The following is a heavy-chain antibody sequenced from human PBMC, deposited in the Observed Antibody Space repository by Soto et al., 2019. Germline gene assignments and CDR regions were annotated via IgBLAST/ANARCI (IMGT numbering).Heavy chain of an antibody. CDR1: GGSISSGGYS. CDR3: ARLGENYYGSGSYLNWFDP. J-gene: IGHJ5*02. D-gene: IGHD3-10*01. Sequence: QLQLQESGSGLVKPSQTLSLTCAVSGGSISSGGYSWSWIRQPPGKGLEWIGYIYHSGSTYYNPSLKSRVTISVDRAKNQFSLKLSSVTAADTAVYYCARLGENYYGSGSYLNWFDPWGQGTLVTVSS. CDR2: IYHSGST. V-gene: IGHV4-30-2*01.